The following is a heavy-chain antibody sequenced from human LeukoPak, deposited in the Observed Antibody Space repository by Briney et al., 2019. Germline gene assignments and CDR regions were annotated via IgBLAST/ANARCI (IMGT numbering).Heavy chain of an antibody. CDR2: INPNTGGT. J-gene: IGHJ4*02. Sequence: ASVKVSCKASGYSFTAYYMHWVQQAPGQGFEWMGWINPNTGGTNYGQKFQVRVTMTRDTSISIVYMELGGLRSDDTAVYYCARGGQDFGDCHFDYWGQGTPVTVSS. CDR3: ARGGQDFGDCHFDY. V-gene: IGHV1-2*02. CDR1: GYSFTAYY. D-gene: IGHD4-17*01.